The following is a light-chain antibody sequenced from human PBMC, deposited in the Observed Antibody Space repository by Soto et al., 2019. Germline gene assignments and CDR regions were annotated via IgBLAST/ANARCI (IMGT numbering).Light chain of an antibody. J-gene: IGLJ1*01. CDR2: DDN. Sequence: QSVLTQPPSVSAAPGHKVTISCSGSSSNIGGNSVSWYQQLPGTAPKLLIYDDNKRPSGIPDRFSGSKSGTSATLGITGFQTGDEAEYYCGSWDSSLSAYVFGTGSKVTVL. CDR1: SSNIGGNS. V-gene: IGLV1-51*01. CDR3: GSWDSSLSAYV.